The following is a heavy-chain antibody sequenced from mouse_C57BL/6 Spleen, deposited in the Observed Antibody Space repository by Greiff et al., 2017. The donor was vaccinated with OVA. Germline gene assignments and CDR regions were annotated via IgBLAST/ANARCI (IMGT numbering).Heavy chain of an antibody. J-gene: IGHJ1*03. CDR2: IWRGGST. V-gene: IGHV2-5*01. Sequence: QVQLKESGPGLVQPSQSLSITCTVSGFSLTSYGVHWVRQSPGKGLEWLGVIWRGGSTDYNAAFMSRLSITKDNSKSQVFFKMNSLQADDTAIYYCAKNEGYYGSSYWYFDVWGTGTTVTVSS. D-gene: IGHD1-1*01. CDR1: GFSLTSYG. CDR3: AKNEGYYGSSYWYFDV.